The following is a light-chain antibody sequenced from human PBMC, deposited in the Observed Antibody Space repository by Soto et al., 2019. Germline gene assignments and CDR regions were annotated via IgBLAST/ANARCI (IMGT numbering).Light chain of an antibody. J-gene: IGLJ1*01. CDR3: GSYEGGNGFV. V-gene: IGLV2-8*01. CDR2: EVT. CDR1: SSDVGGYNY. Sequence: QSALTQSPSASGSPGQSVTISCIGTSSDVGGYNYVSCYQHHQGKAPKLIIYEVTKRPSGVPDRFSGSRSGTTASLTVSRLQAXDQEDYYCGSYEGGNGFVFGTXTKVTVL.